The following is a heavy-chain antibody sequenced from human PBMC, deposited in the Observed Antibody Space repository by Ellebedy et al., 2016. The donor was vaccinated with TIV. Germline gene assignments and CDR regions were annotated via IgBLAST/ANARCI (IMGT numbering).Heavy chain of an antibody. CDR2: ISSSSSYI. D-gene: IGHD3-22*01. V-gene: IGHV3-21*01. J-gene: IGHJ4*02. Sequence: GESLKISXAASGFTFSSYSMNWVRQAPGKGLEWVSSISSSSSYIYYADSVKGRFTISRDNAKNSLYLQMNSLRAEDTAVYYCARSLGDYYESSGYRTHFDYWGQGTLVTVSS. CDR1: GFTFSSYS. CDR3: ARSLGDYYESSGYRTHFDY.